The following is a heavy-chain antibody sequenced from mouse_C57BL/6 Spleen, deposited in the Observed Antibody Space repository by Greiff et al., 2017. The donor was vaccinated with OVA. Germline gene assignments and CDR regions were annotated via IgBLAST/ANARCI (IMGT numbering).Heavy chain of an antibody. CDR3: EGYYGRTAWMAY. D-gene: IGHD1-1*01. CDR2: IDPNSGGT. Sequence: QVQLQQPGAELVKPGASVKLSCKASGYTFTSYWMHWVQQRPGRGLEWIGRIDPNSGGTKYNEKFKSKVTLSVDNPSNTAYLQLSSLTSEDSAVYYCEGYYGRTAWMAYWGQGTLVTVSA. CDR1: GYTFTSYW. V-gene: IGHV1-72*01. J-gene: IGHJ3*01.